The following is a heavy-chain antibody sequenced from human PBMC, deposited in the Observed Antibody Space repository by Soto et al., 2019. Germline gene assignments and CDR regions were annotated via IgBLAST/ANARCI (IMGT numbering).Heavy chain of an antibody. CDR3: AKVGQWIQLWLPFDY. J-gene: IGHJ4*02. CDR2: ISYDGSNK. D-gene: IGHD5-18*01. CDR1: GFTFSSYG. Sequence: QVQLVESGGGVVQPGRSLRLSCAASGFTFSSYGMHWVRQAPGKGLEWVAVISYDGSNKYYADSVKGRFTISRDNSKNTLYLQMNSLRAEDTAVYYCAKVGQWIQLWLPFDYWGQGTLVTVSS. V-gene: IGHV3-30*18.